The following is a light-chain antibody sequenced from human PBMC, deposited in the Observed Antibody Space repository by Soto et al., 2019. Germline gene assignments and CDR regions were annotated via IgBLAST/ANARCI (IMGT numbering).Light chain of an antibody. J-gene: IGKJ1*01. V-gene: IGKV3-20*01. Sequence: EVVLTQSPGTLSLFPGERATLSCRASQSVSSSYLAWYQQKPGQAPRLLIFGASSRATGIPDRFSGSGSGTDFILTISRLEPEDFAVYYCQQYGNSRWTCGQGTKVEIK. CDR3: QQYGNSRWT. CDR2: GAS. CDR1: QSVSSSY.